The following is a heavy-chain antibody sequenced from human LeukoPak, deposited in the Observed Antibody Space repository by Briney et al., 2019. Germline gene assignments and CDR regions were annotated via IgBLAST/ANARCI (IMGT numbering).Heavy chain of an antibody. J-gene: IGHJ4*02. CDR1: GFTFSSYA. CDR3: AKRYAGAGTSYYFDY. CDR2: INAGGST. V-gene: IGHV3-23*01. D-gene: IGHD6-19*01. Sequence: GGSLRFSCAASGFTFSSYAMSWVRQAPGKGVEWVSTINAGGSTYYADSVKGRFTIPRDNSKNTQYLQMNSLRAEDTGVCYCAKRYAGAGTSYYFDYWGQGTLVTVSS.